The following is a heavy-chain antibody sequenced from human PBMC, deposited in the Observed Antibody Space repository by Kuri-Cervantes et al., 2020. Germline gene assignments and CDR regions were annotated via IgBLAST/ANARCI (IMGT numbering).Heavy chain of an antibody. D-gene: IGHD3-10*01. Sequence: TLSLTCTVSGGSISSSSYYWGWIRQPPGKALEWLARIDWDDDKYYSTSLKTRLTISKDTSKNQVVLTMTNMDPVDTATYSCARTPGGVGDYWGQGTLVTVSS. CDR1: GGSISSSSYY. CDR3: ARTPGGVGDY. CDR2: IDWDDDK. V-gene: IGHV2-70*11. J-gene: IGHJ4*02.